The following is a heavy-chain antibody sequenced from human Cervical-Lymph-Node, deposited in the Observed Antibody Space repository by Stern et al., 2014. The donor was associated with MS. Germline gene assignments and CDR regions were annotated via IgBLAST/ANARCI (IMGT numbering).Heavy chain of an antibody. CDR1: GYTFTSYG. Sequence: VQLVESGAEVKKPGASVKVSCNASGYTFTSYGISWVRQAPGQGLEWMGWISAYNGNTNYAQKLQGRVTMTTDTSTSTAYMELRSLRSDDTAVYYCARDLGCSSTSCYGYYYGMDVWGQGTTVTVSS. D-gene: IGHD2-2*01. J-gene: IGHJ6*02. CDR2: ISAYNGNT. V-gene: IGHV1-18*04. CDR3: ARDLGCSSTSCYGYYYGMDV.